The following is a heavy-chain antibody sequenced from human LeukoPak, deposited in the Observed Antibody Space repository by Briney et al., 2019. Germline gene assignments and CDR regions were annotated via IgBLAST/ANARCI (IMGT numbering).Heavy chain of an antibody. CDR1: GFTFSSYT. V-gene: IGHV3-23*01. CDR3: AKDGGLWVSAHWGDS. J-gene: IGHJ4*02. Sequence: GGSLRLSCAASGFTFSSYTMSWVRQAPGKGLEWVSTITTSDGNTYYADSVKGRFTVSRDNSRNTLYLQMNSLRAEDTAVYYCAKDGGLWVSAHWGDSWGRGTLVTVSS. CDR2: ITTSDGNT. D-gene: IGHD7-27*01.